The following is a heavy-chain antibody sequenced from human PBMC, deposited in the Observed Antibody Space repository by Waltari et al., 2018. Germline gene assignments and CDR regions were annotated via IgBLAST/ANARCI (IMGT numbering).Heavy chain of an antibody. Sequence: QVQLVQSGAELKNPGASVRVSCQTSGYTFPNFYFHWVRQAPGQGLEWMGWIHPGGGDTNYAQKFQGRVTLTRDTSIDTAYLELNGLTSDDTAIYYCARDHNWGPDYWGQGTLVTVSS. V-gene: IGHV1-2*02. CDR3: ARDHNWGPDY. CDR2: IHPGGGDT. CDR1: GYTFPNFY. J-gene: IGHJ4*02. D-gene: IGHD7-27*01.